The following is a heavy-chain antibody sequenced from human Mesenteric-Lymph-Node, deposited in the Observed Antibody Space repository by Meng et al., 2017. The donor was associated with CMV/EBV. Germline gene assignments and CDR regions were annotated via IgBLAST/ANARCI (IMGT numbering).Heavy chain of an antibody. CDR1: GFTFSSYA. J-gene: IGHJ6*02. CDR3: TRHVDTVTTNLYYYYYYGMDV. V-gene: IGHV3-23*01. Sequence: GESLKISCAASGFTFSSYAMSWVRQAPGKGLEWVSAISGSGGSTYYADSVKGRFTISRDNSKNTLYLQMNSLRAEDTAVYYCTRHVDTVTTNLYYYYYYGMDVWGQGTTVTVSS. CDR2: ISGSGGST. D-gene: IGHD4-11*01.